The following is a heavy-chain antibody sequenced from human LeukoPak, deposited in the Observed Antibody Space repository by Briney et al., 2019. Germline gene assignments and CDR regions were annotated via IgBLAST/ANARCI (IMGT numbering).Heavy chain of an antibody. Sequence: SETLSLTCTVSGGSISSYYWSWIRQPAGKGLEWIGRIYTSGSTNHNPSLKSRVTMSVDTSKNQFSLKLSSVTAADTAVYYCAREPRYYYGSGSYYNEGFDYWGQGTLVTVSS. J-gene: IGHJ4*02. D-gene: IGHD3-10*01. CDR2: IYTSGST. CDR3: AREPRYYYGSGSYYNEGFDY. V-gene: IGHV4-4*07. CDR1: GGSISSYY.